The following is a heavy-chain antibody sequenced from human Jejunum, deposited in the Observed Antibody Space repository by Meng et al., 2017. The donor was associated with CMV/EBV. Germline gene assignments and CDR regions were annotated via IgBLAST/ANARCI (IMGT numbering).Heavy chain of an antibody. J-gene: IGHJ4*02. CDR3: TRGRLTGYFDY. V-gene: IGHV3-66*02. CDR2: LYTGGST. D-gene: IGHD2-8*01. Sequence: SFATSGFTVSRNSLSLVRQAPRKVLEWVSLLYTGGSTCSPNSMKDRFAISRDNSKNTLYLQMNSLGAEDTAVYYCTRGRLTGYFDYWGQGTLVTVSS. CDR1: GFTVSRNS.